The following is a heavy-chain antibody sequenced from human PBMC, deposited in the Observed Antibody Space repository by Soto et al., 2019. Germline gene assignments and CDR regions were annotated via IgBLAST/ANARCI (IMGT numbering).Heavy chain of an antibody. CDR3: ARMYSSSWYGDYYYYGMDV. Sequence: QVQLVQSGAEVKKPGSSVKVSCKASGGTFSSYAISWVRQAPGQGLEWMGGIIPIFGTANYAQKLQGRVTITADESTSTAYMELSSLRSEDTAVYYCARMYSSSWYGDYYYYGMDVWGQGTTVTVSS. J-gene: IGHJ6*02. D-gene: IGHD6-13*01. CDR2: IIPIFGTA. V-gene: IGHV1-69*01. CDR1: GGTFSSYA.